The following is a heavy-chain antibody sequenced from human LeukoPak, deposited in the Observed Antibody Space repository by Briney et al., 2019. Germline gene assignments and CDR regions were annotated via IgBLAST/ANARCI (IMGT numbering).Heavy chain of an antibody. CDR3: ARGARTSYLKFDY. J-gene: IGHJ4*02. V-gene: IGHV4-59*01. Sequence: PGRSLRLSCAASGFTFSSYAMHWIRQPPGKGLEWIGYIYYSGSTNYNPSLKSRVTISVDTSKNQFSLKLSSVTAADTAVYYCARGARTSYLKFDYWGQGTLVTVSS. D-gene: IGHD1-14*01. CDR2: IYYSGST. CDR1: GFTFSSYA.